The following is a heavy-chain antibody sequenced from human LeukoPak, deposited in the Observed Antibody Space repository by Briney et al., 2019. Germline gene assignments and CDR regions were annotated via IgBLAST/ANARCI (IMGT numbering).Heavy chain of an antibody. CDR2: IIPIFGIA. CDR3: AREVKDIAVVVAATPADYFDY. J-gene: IGHJ4*02. V-gene: IGHV1-69*05. CDR1: GGTFSSYA. D-gene: IGHD2-15*01. Sequence: GSSVKVSCKASGGTFSSYAISWVRQAPGQGLEWMGRIIPIFGIANYAQKFQGRVTITTDESTSTAYMELSSLRSEDTAVYYCAREVKDIAVVVAATPADYFDYWGQGTLVTVSS.